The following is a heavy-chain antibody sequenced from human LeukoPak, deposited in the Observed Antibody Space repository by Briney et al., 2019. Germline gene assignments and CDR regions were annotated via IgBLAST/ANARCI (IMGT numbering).Heavy chain of an antibody. CDR2: IYYSGST. CDR3: ARGRLGQQLVGSRYYYYMDV. V-gene: IGHV4-61*05. CDR1: GGSISGSISSYY. J-gene: IGHJ6*03. D-gene: IGHD6-13*01. Sequence: PSETLSLTCTVSGGSISGSISSYYWNWIRQPPGKGLEWIGYIYYSGSTNYNPSLKSRVTISVDTSKNQFSLKLNSVTAADTAVYYCARGRLGQQLVGSRYYYYMDVWGKGTTVTVSS.